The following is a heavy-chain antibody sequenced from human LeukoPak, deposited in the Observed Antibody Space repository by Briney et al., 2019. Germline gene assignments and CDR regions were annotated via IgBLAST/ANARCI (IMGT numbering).Heavy chain of an antibody. V-gene: IGHV3-30*02. CDR2: IRHDGGGK. Sequence: PGGSLRLSGVASGFPLNTYGMHWVRQAPGKGREGVVFIRHDGGGKFFADSVKGRFIISRDNLQNTMFLQLNSLRIEDTAVYYCAKPVPLSSSSPDYMDVWRTGTTVIVPS. D-gene: IGHD6-6*01. CDR1: GFPLNTYG. CDR3: AKPVPLSSSSPDYMDV. J-gene: IGHJ6*03.